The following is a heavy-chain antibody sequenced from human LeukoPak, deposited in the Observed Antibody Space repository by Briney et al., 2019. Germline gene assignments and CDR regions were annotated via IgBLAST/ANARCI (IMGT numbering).Heavy chain of an antibody. Sequence: PGGSLRLSCAASGFTFSSYSMNWVRQAPGKGLEWVSAISGSGGSTYYADSVKGRFTISRDNSKNTLYLQMNSLRAEDTAVYYCAKLTRITMIVVVINTRAFFDYWGQGTLVTVSS. CDR3: AKLTRITMIVVVINTRAFFDY. V-gene: IGHV3-23*01. CDR1: GFTFSSYS. J-gene: IGHJ4*02. D-gene: IGHD3-22*01. CDR2: ISGSGGST.